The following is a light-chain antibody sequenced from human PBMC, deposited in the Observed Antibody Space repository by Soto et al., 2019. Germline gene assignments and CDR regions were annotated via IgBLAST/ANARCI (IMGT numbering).Light chain of an antibody. CDR1: QSVNSY. J-gene: IGKJ4*01. V-gene: IGKV3-11*01. CDR2: DAT. Sequence: EIVLTQSPATLSLSPGERATLSCRASQSVNSYLAWYQQKPGQAPRLLIYDATSRATGLPSRFSGSGSGTDFTLTISRLEPDDCAVYYCQQRSKWPVTFGGGNKVEIK. CDR3: QQRSKWPVT.